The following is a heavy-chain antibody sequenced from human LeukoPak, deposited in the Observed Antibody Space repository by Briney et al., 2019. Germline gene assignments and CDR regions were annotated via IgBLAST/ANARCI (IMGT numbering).Heavy chain of an antibody. CDR2: IYYSGST. V-gene: IGHV4-59*01. Sequence: SETLSLTCTVSGGSISSYYWSWIRQPPGKGLEWIGYIYYSGSTNYNPSLKSRVTISVDTSKNQFSLKLSSVTAADTAVYYCARDDSSGYPDWHFDLWGRGTLVTVSS. CDR1: GGSISSYY. J-gene: IGHJ2*01. D-gene: IGHD3-22*01. CDR3: ARDDSSGYPDWHFDL.